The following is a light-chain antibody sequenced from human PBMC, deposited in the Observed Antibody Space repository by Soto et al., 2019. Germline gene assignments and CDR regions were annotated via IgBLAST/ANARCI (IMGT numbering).Light chain of an antibody. J-gene: IGKJ1*01. Sequence: IQMTQSPSTLSASVGDRVTITCRASQGISNELGWYQQRPGKAPKVLIYGASNLQRGVPSRFSGSASRTDFTLTISSLQPEDFATYYCLQDYTYPWTFGQGTKVDIK. CDR3: LQDYTYPWT. V-gene: IGKV1-6*01. CDR1: QGISNE. CDR2: GAS.